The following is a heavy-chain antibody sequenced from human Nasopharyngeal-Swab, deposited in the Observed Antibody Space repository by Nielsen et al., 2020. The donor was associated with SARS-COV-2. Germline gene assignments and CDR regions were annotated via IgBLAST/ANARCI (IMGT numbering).Heavy chain of an antibody. J-gene: IGHJ4*02. Sequence: VASLKISCKGSGYIFTSFWLGRVRQMPGKGLEWMGIIYPGDSDTRYSPSFQGQVTIAADKSISTAYLQWSSVKASDTAMYYCERHSRSGDKVPDDWGQGTLVTVSS. CDR2: IYPGDSDT. V-gene: IGHV5-51*01. CDR1: GYIFTSFW. D-gene: IGHD6-13*01. CDR3: ERHSRSGDKVPDD.